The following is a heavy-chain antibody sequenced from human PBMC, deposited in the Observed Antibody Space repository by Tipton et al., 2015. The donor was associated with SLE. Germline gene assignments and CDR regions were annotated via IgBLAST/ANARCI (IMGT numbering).Heavy chain of an antibody. J-gene: IGHJ5*02. CDR3: AREVAAGAWFDP. CDR2: VYPSGDT. CDR1: GYSIRNGSY. D-gene: IGHD6-13*01. V-gene: IGHV4-38-2*02. Sequence: TLSLTCAVSGYSIRNGSYWAWIRPPPGKGLEWIGHVYPSGDTNYNPSLKSRVTISIDTSRNQFSLKLNSVTAADTAIYYCAREVAAGAWFDPWGQGTLVTVSS.